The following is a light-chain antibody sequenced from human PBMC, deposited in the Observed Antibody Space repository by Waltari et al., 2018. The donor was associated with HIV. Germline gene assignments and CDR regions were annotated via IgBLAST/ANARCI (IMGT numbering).Light chain of an antibody. CDR3: ATWDDSLNGWV. Sequence: QSVLTQPPSASGTPGQRVIIPCSGGSSNIGSNTVTWYQQLPGTAPKLLMYNNNQRPSGVPDRFSGSKSGTSASLAISGLQSEDEADYYCATWDDSLNGWVFGGGTKLTVL. J-gene: IGLJ3*02. CDR2: NNN. CDR1: SSNIGSNT. V-gene: IGLV1-44*01.